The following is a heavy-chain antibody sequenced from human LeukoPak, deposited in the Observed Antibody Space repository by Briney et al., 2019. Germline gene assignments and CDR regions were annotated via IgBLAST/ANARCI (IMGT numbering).Heavy chain of an antibody. J-gene: IGHJ4*02. V-gene: IGHV3-23*01. Sequence: PGGSLRLACGASGFTVSNSYMSWVRQAPGKGLEWVSAISGSGGSTYYADSVKGRFTISRDNSKNTLYLQMNSLRAEDTAVYYCAKSYRGGAPTGDYFDYWGQGTLVTVSS. D-gene: IGHD3-16*02. CDR3: AKSYRGGAPTGDYFDY. CDR1: GFTVSNSY. CDR2: ISGSGGST.